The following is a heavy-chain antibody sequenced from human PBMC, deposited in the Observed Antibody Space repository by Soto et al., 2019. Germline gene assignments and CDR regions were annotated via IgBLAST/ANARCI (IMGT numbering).Heavy chain of an antibody. CDR1: GFIFSSYT. CDR2: ISASSTYI. J-gene: IGHJ4*02. CDR3: ASGWLRDPWMY. V-gene: IGHV3-21*01. Sequence: EVQLVESGGGLVKPGGSLRLSCAASGFIFSSYTMNWVRQAPGKGLEWVSSISASSTYIYYADSLKGRFTISRDNAHTSLYLQVNSLRAEDTAVYYCASGWLRDPWMYWGQGTLVTVSS. D-gene: IGHD5-12*01.